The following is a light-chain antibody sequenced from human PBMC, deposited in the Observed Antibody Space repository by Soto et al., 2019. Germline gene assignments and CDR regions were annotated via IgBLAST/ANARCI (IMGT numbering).Light chain of an antibody. CDR2: DVS. Sequence: QSVLTQPASVSGSPGQSITISCTGTSSDVGGYNYVSWYQQHPGKAPKLMIYDVSNRPSGVANRFSGSKSGNTASLTISGLQADDEADYYCSSYTRSSTVVFGGGTTVTVL. CDR3: SSYTRSSTVV. CDR1: SSDVGGYNY. J-gene: IGLJ2*01. V-gene: IGLV2-14*01.